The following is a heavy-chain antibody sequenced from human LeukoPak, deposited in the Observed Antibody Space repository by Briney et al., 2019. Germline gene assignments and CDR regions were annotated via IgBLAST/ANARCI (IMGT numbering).Heavy chain of an antibody. CDR1: SGSISSYY. D-gene: IGHD3-10*01. J-gene: IGHJ6*02. CDR2: IYTSGST. Sequence: PSETLSLTCTVSSGSISSYYWSWIRQPAGKGLEWIGRIYTSGSTNYNPSLKSRVTMSVDTSKNQFSLMLSSVTAADTAVYYCARDPRRFGDKRTVSYFMDVWGQGTTVTVSS. V-gene: IGHV4-4*07. CDR3: ARDPRRFGDKRTVSYFMDV.